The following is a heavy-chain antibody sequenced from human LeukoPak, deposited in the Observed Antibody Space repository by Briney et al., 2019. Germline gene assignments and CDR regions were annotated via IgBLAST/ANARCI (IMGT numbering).Heavy chain of an antibody. CDR2: IYPGDSQT. D-gene: IGHD1-26*01. V-gene: IGHV5-51*01. J-gene: IGHJ3*02. CDR1: GYSFTNYW. CDR3: ARRWVGATTKDPEDAFDI. Sequence: GESLKISCKGSGYSFTNYWIAWVRQMPGRGLEWMGIIYPGDSQTRYSPSFQGQVTISADKSISTAYLQWSSLKASDTAMYYCARRWVGATTKDPEDAFDIWGQGTMVTVSS.